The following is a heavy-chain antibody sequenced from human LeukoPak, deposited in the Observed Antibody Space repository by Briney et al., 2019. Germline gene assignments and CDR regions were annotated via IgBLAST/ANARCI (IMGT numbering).Heavy chain of an antibody. CDR1: GGSFSGYY. J-gene: IGHJ6*02. V-gene: IGHV4-34*01. D-gene: IGHD5-18*01. Sequence: KTSETLSLTCAVYGGSFSGYYWSWIRQPPGKGLEWIGEINHSGSTNYNPSLKSRVTISVDTSKNQFSLKLSSVTAADTAAYYCARRGGYSYGYRGYYYGMDVWGQGTTVTVSS. CDR3: ARRGGYSYGYRGYYYGMDV. CDR2: INHSGST.